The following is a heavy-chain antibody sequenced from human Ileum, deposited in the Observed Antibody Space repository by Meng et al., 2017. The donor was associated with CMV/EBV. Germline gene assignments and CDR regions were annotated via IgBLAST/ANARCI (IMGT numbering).Heavy chain of an antibody. D-gene: IGHD2-2*01. Sequence: YTFTGYYMHWVRQAPGQGLEWMGWINPNSGGTNYAQKFQGRVTMTRDTSISTAYMELSRLRSDDTAVYYCARDRGGCSSTSCYGGWDWGQGTLVTVSS. CDR3: ARDRGGCSSTSCYGGWD. CDR2: INPNSGGT. CDR1: YTFTGYY. J-gene: IGHJ4*02. V-gene: IGHV1-2*02.